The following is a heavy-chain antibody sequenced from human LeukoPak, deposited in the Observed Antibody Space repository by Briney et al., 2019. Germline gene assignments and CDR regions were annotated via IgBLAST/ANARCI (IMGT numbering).Heavy chain of an antibody. CDR3: ARGHTYDYDSSGYYRGYYFDY. D-gene: IGHD3-22*01. Sequence: SQTLSLTCTVSGGSISSGGYCWTWIRQPPGKGLEWIGYIYYSGSTYYNPSLKSRVTISADASKNQFSLKLSSVTAADTAVYYCARGHTYDYDSSGYYRGYYFDYWGQGTLVTVSS. V-gene: IGHV4-30-4*01. J-gene: IGHJ4*02. CDR2: IYYSGST. CDR1: GGSISSGGYC.